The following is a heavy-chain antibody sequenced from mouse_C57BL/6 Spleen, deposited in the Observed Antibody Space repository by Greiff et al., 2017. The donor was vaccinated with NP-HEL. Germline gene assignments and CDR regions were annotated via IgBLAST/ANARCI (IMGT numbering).Heavy chain of an antibody. Sequence: QVQLQQSGAELVRPGSSVKLSCKASGYTFTSYWMHWVKQRPIQGLEWIGNIDPSDSETHYNQKFKDKATLTVDKSSSTAYMQLSSLTSEDSAVYYCARKGYSNAMDYWGQGTSVTVSS. D-gene: IGHD2-3*01. J-gene: IGHJ4*01. V-gene: IGHV1-52*01. CDR3: ARKGYSNAMDY. CDR1: GYTFTSYW. CDR2: IDPSDSET.